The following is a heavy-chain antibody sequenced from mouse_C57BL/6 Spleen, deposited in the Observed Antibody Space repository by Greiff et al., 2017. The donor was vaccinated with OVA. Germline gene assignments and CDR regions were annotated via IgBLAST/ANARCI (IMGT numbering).Heavy chain of an antibody. CDR3: ARWGDYDGLLAY. CDR1: GYTFTSYG. J-gene: IGHJ3*01. D-gene: IGHD2-4*01. CDR2: IYPRSGNT. Sequence: VKLVESGAELARPGASVKLSCKASGYTFTSYGISWVKQRTGQGLEWIGEIYPRSGNTYYNEKFKGKATLTADKSSSTAYMELRSLTSEDSAVYFCARWGDYDGLLAYWGQGTLVTVSA. V-gene: IGHV1-81*01.